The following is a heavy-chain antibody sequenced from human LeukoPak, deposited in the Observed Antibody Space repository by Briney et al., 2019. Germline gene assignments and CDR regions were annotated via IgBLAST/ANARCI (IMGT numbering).Heavy chain of an antibody. J-gene: IGHJ3*02. V-gene: IGHV5-51*01. CDR2: IYPNDSDT. D-gene: IGHD3-22*01. Sequence: PGESLKISCKGSGYRFSAYWIAWVRQMPGKGLEWMGIIYPNDSDTKYSPSFQGQVTISADKSITTACLHWSSLKASDTVMFYCARVSTYDSRAGGAFDIWGQGTMLTVSS. CDR3: ARVSTYDSRAGGAFDI. CDR1: GYRFSAYW.